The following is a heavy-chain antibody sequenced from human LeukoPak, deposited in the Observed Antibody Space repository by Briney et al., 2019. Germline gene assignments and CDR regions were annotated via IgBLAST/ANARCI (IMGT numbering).Heavy chain of an antibody. CDR2: INTDGSST. CDR1: GFTFSSYW. D-gene: IGHD1-1*01. J-gene: IGHJ5*02. CDR3: ARDSRRLRNWFDP. Sequence: PGGSLRLSCAASGFTFSSYWMHWVRQAPGKGLVWVSRINTDGSSTSYADSVKGRFTISRDNAKNTLYLQMNSLRAEDTAVYYCARDSRRLRNWFDPWGQGTLVTVSS. V-gene: IGHV3-74*01.